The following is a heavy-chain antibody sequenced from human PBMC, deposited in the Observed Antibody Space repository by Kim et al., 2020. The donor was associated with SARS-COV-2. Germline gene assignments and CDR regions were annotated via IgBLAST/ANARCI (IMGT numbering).Heavy chain of an antibody. V-gene: IGHV4-59*08. Sequence: SETLSLTCTVSGGSISSYYWSWIRQPPGKGLEWIGYIYYSGSTNYNPSLKSRVTISVDTSKNQFSLKLSSVTAADTAVYYCARHEAPGDSGSYSDDYWFDPWGQGTLLTVSS. CDR3: ARHEAPGDSGSYSDDYWFDP. CDR1: GGSISSYY. D-gene: IGHD1-26*01. J-gene: IGHJ5*02. CDR2: IYYSGST.